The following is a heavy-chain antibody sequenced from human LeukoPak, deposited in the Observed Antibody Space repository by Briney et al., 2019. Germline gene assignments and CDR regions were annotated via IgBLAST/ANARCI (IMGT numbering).Heavy chain of an antibody. D-gene: IGHD6-6*01. V-gene: IGHV1-2*04. CDR2: INPNSGGT. J-gene: IGHJ5*02. CDR3: ARGLSIAARPRFDP. Sequence: ASVKVSCKASGYTFTGYYMHWVRQAPGQGLEWMGWINPNSGGTNYAQKFQGWVTMTRDTSISTAYMELSRLRSDDTAVYYCARGLSIAARPRFDPRGRGTLVTVSS. CDR1: GYTFTGYY.